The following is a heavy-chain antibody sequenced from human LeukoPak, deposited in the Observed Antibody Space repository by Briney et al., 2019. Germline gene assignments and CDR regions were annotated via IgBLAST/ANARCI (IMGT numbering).Heavy chain of an antibody. CDR3: AKDRKVSSTPMDV. V-gene: IGHV3-9*01. D-gene: IGHD2-2*01. Sequence: GGSLRLSCAASGFTFDDYGMHWVRQAPGKGLEWVSGISWNSGSIGYADSVKGRFTISRDNSKNTLYLQMNSLRAEDTAVYYCAKDRKVSSTPMDVWGKGTTVTVSS. J-gene: IGHJ6*03. CDR2: ISWNSGSI. CDR1: GFTFDDYG.